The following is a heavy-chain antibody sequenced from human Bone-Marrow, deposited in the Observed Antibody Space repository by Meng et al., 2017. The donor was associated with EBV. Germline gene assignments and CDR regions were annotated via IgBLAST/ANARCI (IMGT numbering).Heavy chain of an antibody. CDR2: FLPVLVAA. V-gene: IGHV1-69*06. Sequence: SGEEVAHAGSAVDLSCTVSGDRVTKLVYTSVPDVPGEGHGWMGGFLPVLVAAKYAEKSQYRHTIKADISTTTAFMDLRSLRVDDTVVYFCARDGIAVPGGSNWFDPWGQGTLVTVSS. CDR3: ARDGIAVPGGSNWFDP. D-gene: IGHD6-19*01. J-gene: IGHJ5*02. CDR1: GDRVTKLV.